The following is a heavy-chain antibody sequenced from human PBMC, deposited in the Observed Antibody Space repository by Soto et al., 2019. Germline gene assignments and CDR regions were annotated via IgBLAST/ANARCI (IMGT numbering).Heavy chain of an antibody. V-gene: IGHV3-7*01. J-gene: IGHJ4*02. Sequence: EVQLVESGGGLVQPGGSLRLSCVASGFFFSRHYMTWVRQAPGKGLESVAKIKPDGSESYYVDSVRGRFTLSRDNTKNSLSLQMNSLRVEDTAVYYCATEEWWRVEFWGQGTLVTVSS. D-gene: IGHD2-15*01. CDR3: ATEEWWRVEF. CDR1: GFFFSRHY. CDR2: IKPDGSES.